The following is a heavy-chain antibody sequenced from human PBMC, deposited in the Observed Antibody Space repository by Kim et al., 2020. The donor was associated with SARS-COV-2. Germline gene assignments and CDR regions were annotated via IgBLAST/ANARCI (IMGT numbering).Heavy chain of an antibody. CDR1: GFTFSDHY. J-gene: IGHJ2*01. Sequence: GGSLRLSCAASGFTFSDHYMDWVRQAPGKGLEWVGRTRNKANSYTTEYAASVKGRFTISRDDSKNSLYLQMNSLKTEDTAVYYCAREERNRVRGVNPPDRDWYFDLWGRGTLVTVSS. V-gene: IGHV3-72*01. CDR2: TRNKANSYTT. D-gene: IGHD3-10*01. CDR3: AREERNRVRGVNPPDRDWYFDL.